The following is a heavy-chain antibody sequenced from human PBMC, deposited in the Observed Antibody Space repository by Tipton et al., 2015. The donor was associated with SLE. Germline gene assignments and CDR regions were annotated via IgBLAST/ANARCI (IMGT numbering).Heavy chain of an antibody. J-gene: IGHJ5*02. CDR3: AKNGDYVNYNWFAP. D-gene: IGHD2-21*02. CDR2: THYSGDT. V-gene: IGHV4-39*01. Sequence: GLVKPSETLSLTCSVSGDSISAGTHFWAWLRQSPGKGLEWLGSTHYSGDTYYNPSLESRLTIFTDTSKNQFFLRLTSVTAADTGLYFCAKNGDYVNYNWFAPWGQGTPVTVSS. CDR1: GDSISAGTHF.